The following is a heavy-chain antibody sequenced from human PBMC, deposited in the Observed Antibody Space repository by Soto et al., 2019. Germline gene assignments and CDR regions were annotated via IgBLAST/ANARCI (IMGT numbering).Heavy chain of an antibody. CDR3: AKDRNTAMVTGDFDY. CDR2: ISSSSSYI. D-gene: IGHD5-18*01. V-gene: IGHV3-21*01. Sequence: PGGSLRLSCAASGFTFSSYSMNWVRQAPGKGLEWVSSISSSSSYIYYADSVKGRFTISRDNAKNSLYLKMNSLRAEDTAVYYCAKDRNTAMVTGDFDYWGQGILVTVSS. J-gene: IGHJ4*02. CDR1: GFTFSSYS.